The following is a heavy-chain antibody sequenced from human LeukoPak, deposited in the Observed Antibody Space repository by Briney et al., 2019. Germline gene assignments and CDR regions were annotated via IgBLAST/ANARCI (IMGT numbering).Heavy chain of an antibody. J-gene: IGHJ4*02. CDR3: ARGGGDS. CDR1: GFTFSTSW. D-gene: IGHD3-3*01. CDR2: ITQEESER. V-gene: IGHV3-7*01. Sequence: TGGSLRLSCAASGFTFSTSWMNWVRQAPGKGLEWVAMITQEESERYYVDSVKGRFIISRDNVKSSLYLQMNSLRAEDTAVYYCARGGGDSWGQGTPVTVSS.